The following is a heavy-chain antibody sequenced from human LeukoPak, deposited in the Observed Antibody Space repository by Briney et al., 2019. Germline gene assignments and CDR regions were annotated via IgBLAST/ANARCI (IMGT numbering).Heavy chain of an antibody. V-gene: IGHV3-30*02. CDR1: GFTFSSYG. J-gene: IGHJ4*02. CDR3: ARVPYSSGWYVNFDY. CDR2: IRYDGSNK. D-gene: IGHD6-19*01. Sequence: PGGCLRLSCAASGFTFSSYGMHWVRQAPGKGLEWVAFIRYDGSNKYYADSVKGRFTISRDNSKNTLYLQMNSLRAEDTALYYCARVPYSSGWYVNFDYWGQGTLVTVSS.